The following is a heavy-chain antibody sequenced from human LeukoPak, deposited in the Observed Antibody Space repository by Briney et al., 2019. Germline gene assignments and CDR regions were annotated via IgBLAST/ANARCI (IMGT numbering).Heavy chain of an antibody. CDR2: IKQDGTEK. CDR3: AIGPFGAVGYNYYMDV. CDR1: GFTFSSYW. V-gene: IGHV3-7*01. J-gene: IGHJ6*03. Sequence: GGSLRLSCAASGFTFSSYWMSWVRQAPGKGLEWVANIKQDGTEKYYVDSLKGRFTISRDNAKNTLYLQMNSLRAEDTAVFYCAIGPFGAVGYNYYMDVWGKGATVTVSS. D-gene: IGHD3-3*01.